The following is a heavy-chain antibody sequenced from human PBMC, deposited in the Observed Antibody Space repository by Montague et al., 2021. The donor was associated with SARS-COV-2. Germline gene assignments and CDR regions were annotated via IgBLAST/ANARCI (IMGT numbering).Heavy chain of an antibody. J-gene: IGHJ4*02. CDR1: GGSFIGYY. CDR2: INHNGNT. Sequence: SETLSLTCTVSGGSFIGYYWGWIRQPPGKGLEWIGEINHNGNTEYNPSLKSRLTISLDTSRTHISLQVTSMTAADTAVYFCARRLYSFGSGTYRDWGQGNLVTVS. D-gene: IGHD3-10*01. V-gene: IGHV4-34*01. CDR3: ARRLYSFGSGTYRD.